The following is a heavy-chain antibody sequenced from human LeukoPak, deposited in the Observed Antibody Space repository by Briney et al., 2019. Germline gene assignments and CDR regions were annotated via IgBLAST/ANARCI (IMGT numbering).Heavy chain of an antibody. V-gene: IGHV1-69*13. CDR2: IIPIFGTA. J-gene: IGHJ6*03. Sequence: ASVKVSCKASGGTFSSYAISWVRQAPGQGLEWMGGIIPIFGTANYAQKFQGRVTITADESTSTAYMELSSLRSGDMAVYYCARGRLVATTTGYYYYYMDVWGKGTTVTVSS. CDR1: GGTFSSYA. D-gene: IGHD5-12*01. CDR3: ARGRLVATTTGYYYYYMDV.